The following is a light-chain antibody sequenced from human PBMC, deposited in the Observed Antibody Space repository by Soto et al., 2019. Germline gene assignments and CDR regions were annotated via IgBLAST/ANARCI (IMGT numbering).Light chain of an antibody. CDR1: QDIRDD. Sequence: AIQMTQSPSSLSASVGDRVTMTCRASQDIRDDLSWYQQRPGRAPKLLVFAASRLEGGVPARFSGSYSGRDFTLTISGLQPDDFATYYCLHYYNYPQTFGQGTKVDI. CDR3: LHYYNYPQT. CDR2: AAS. J-gene: IGKJ1*01. V-gene: IGKV1-6*01.